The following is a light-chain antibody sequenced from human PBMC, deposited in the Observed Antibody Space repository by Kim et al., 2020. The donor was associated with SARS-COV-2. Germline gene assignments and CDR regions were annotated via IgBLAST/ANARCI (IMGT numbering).Light chain of an antibody. Sequence: GSPGQAASITCSGDKLGDKYVCWYQQKPGQSPVRVIYEDSRRPSGIPERFLGSNSGNTATLTISGTQAMDEADYYCQAWDSGTGVFGGGTQLTVL. V-gene: IGLV3-1*01. CDR2: EDS. J-gene: IGLJ3*02. CDR3: QAWDSGTGV. CDR1: KLGDKY.